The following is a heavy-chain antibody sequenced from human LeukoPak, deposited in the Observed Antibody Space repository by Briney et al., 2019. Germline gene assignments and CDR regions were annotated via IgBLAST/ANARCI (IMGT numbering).Heavy chain of an antibody. CDR2: IYTSGST. V-gene: IGHV4-4*07. J-gene: IGHJ3*02. CDR3: ARGRYSSGWYEGYDAFDI. CDR1: GGSISSYY. D-gene: IGHD6-19*01. Sequence: SETLSLTCTVSGGSISSYYWSWIRQPAGKGLEWIGRIYTSGSTNYNPSLKSRVTMSVDTSKNQFSLKLSSVAAADTAVYYCARGRYSSGWYEGYDAFDIWGQGTMVTVSS.